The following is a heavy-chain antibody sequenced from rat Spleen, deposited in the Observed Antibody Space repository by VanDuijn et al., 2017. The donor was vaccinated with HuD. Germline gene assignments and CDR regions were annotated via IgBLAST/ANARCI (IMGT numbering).Heavy chain of an antibody. CDR1: GYTFISYD. CDR2: IHMRSGNI. CDR3: VRDSMNWFVY. V-gene: IGHV1-57*01. J-gene: IGHJ3*01. D-gene: IGHD1-12*01. Sequence: QVQLQQSGPELAKPGSSVKISCKASGYTFISYDISFIKQTTGQGLEHIGFIHMRSGNIYYNENFKGKASLTVDKSSSTAFMQLSSLTPEDTAVYYCVRDSMNWFVYWGQGTLVTVSS.